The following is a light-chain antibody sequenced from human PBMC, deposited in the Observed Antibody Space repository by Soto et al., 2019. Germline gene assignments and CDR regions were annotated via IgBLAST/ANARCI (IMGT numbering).Light chain of an antibody. V-gene: IGKV2-28*01. CDR1: QSLLHSNGYNY. CDR3: MQALQTLLT. J-gene: IGKJ4*01. Sequence: DIVMTQSPLSLPVTPGEPASITCRSSQSLLHSNGYNYLDWYLQKPGQSPQLLIYLGSNRASGVPDRFSGSGSGTDFTLKISREEAEDVRVYYCMQALQTLLTFGGGTKVEIK. CDR2: LGS.